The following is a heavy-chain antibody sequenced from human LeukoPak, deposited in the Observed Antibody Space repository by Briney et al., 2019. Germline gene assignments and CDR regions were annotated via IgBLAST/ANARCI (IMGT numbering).Heavy chain of an antibody. D-gene: IGHD6-13*01. Sequence: ASVKVSCKASGYTFTNYFMHWVRQAPGQGRVWMGIINPSGGSTSYAQKFQGRVTMTRDTSTSTVYMELSSQRSEDTAVYYCARGGSSSSPFFDYWGQGTLVTVSS. J-gene: IGHJ4*02. V-gene: IGHV1-46*01. CDR1: GYTFTNYF. CDR2: INPSGGST. CDR3: ARGGSSSSPFFDY.